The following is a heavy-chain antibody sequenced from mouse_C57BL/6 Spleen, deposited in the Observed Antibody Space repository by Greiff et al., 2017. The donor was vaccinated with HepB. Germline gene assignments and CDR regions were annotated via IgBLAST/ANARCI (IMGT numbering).Heavy chain of an antibody. D-gene: IGHD1-1*01. V-gene: IGHV1-53*01. CDR1: GYTFTSYW. J-gene: IGHJ1*03. CDR3: SRSYYYGRGWYFDV. CDR2: INPSNGGT. Sequence: QVQLQQPGTELVKPGASVKLSCKASGYTFTSYWMHWVKQRPGQGLEWIGNINPSNGGTNYNEKFKSKATLTVDKSSSTAYMQLRSLTSEDSAVYYCSRSYYYGRGWYFDVWGTGTTVTVSS.